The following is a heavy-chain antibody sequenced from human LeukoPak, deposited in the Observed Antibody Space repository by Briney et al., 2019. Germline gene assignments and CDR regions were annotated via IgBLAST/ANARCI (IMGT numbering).Heavy chain of an antibody. CDR1: GFTFSDHY. Sequence: PGGSLRLSCAASGFTFSDHYMEWVRQAPGKGLEWGGRTRNKANSYTTEYAASVKGRFTISRDDSKNSLYLQMNSLKTEDTAVYYCARDRGAYYFDYWGQGTLVTVSS. V-gene: IGHV3-72*01. CDR3: ARDRGAYYFDY. J-gene: IGHJ4*02. CDR2: TRNKANSYTT. D-gene: IGHD3-10*01.